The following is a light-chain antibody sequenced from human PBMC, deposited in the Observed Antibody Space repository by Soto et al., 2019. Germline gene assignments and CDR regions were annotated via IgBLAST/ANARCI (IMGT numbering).Light chain of an antibody. Sequence: LMTQSPDSLSVSAGETATLSCRASQSLNTALAWYPQKPGQAPRLLRYGASTRATGISTRFSGGGSGTEFTLTISGLQSEDSAVYYCQQYKSWPPITFGQGTRLEIK. CDR1: QSLNTA. CDR3: QQYKSWPPIT. CDR2: GAS. V-gene: IGKV3-15*01. J-gene: IGKJ5*01.